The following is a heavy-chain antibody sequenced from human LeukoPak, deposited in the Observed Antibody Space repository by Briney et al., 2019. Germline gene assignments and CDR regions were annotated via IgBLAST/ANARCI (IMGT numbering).Heavy chain of an antibody. J-gene: IGHJ4*02. V-gene: IGHV4-34*01. CDR1: GGSFSGYY. CDR3: ARGGVVGANPPFGY. D-gene: IGHD1-26*01. CDR2: INHSGST. Sequence: SETLSLTCAVYGGSFSGYYWSWLRQPPGKGLEWIGEINHSGSTNYNPSLKSRVTISVDTSKNQFSLKLSSVTAADTAGYYCARGGVVGANPPFGYWGQGTLVTVSS.